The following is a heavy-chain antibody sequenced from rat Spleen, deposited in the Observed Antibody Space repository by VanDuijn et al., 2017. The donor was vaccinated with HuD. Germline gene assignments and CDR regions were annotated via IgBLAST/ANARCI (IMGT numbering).Heavy chain of an antibody. CDR2: ISPSAAYT. D-gene: IGHD1-11*01. CDR3: GRRDYGGYGDH. J-gene: IGHJ2*01. CDR1: GFTFSSSG. V-gene: IGHV5-19*01. Sequence: EVQLVESGGGLVQPGRSLRLSCAASGFTFSSSGMHWIRQAPTKGLEWVASISPSAAYTYYRDSVKGRFTISRDNAKSTLFLQMDSLRSEDTATYYCGRRDYGGYGDHWGRGVMVTVSS.